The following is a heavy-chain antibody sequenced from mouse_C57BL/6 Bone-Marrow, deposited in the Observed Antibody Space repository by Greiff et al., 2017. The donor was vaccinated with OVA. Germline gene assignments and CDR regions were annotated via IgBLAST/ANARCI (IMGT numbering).Heavy chain of an antibody. D-gene: IGHD1-1*01. J-gene: IGHJ1*03. CDR1: GFTFSSYG. V-gene: IGHV5-6*01. CDR3: ARSGVLRLLDVDV. CDR2: ISSGGSYT. Sequence: EVKLVESGGDLVKPGGSLKLSCAASGFTFSSYGMSWVRQTPDKRLEWVATISSGGSYTYYPDSVKGRFTISRDNAKNTLYLQMSSLKSEDTAMYYCARSGVLRLLDVDVWGTGTTVTVSS.